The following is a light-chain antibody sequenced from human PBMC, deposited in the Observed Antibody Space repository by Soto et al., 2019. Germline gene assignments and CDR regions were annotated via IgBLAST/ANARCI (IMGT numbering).Light chain of an antibody. V-gene: IGKV1-9*01. CDR2: AAS. J-gene: IGKJ4*01. Sequence: DIHLTQSPSFLSASVGDRVTITCRASQGISSYLVWYQQKPGKAPKVLIYAASTLQSGVPSRFSGSGSGTEFTLTISSLQPEDFATYYCQQLNSYPLTFGGGTKVVIK. CDR1: QGISSY. CDR3: QQLNSYPLT.